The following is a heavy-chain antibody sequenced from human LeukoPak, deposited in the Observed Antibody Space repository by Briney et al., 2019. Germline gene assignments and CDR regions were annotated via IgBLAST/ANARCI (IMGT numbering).Heavy chain of an antibody. D-gene: IGHD2-2*01. CDR1: GFTFSSYG. J-gene: IGHJ4*02. CDR2: IRYDGSNK. Sequence: GGSLRLSCAASGFTFSSYGMHWVRQAPGKGLEWVAFIRYDGSNKYYADSVKGRFTISRDNSKNTLYLQMNSLRAEDTAVYYCAKGPYCSSTSCYGLWYFDYWGQGTLVTVSS. CDR3: AKGPYCSSTSCYGLWYFDY. V-gene: IGHV3-30*02.